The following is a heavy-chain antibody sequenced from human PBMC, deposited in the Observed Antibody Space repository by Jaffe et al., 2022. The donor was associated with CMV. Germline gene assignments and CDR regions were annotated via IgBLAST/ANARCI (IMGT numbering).Heavy chain of an antibody. CDR1: GYTFTSYY. J-gene: IGHJ6*02. Sequence: QVQLVQSGAEVKKPGASVKVSCKASGYTFTSYYMHWVRQAPGQGLEWMGIINPSGGSTSYAQKFQGRVTMTRDTSTSTVYMELSSLRSEDTAVYYCARGWGSEGANHYGMDVWGQGTTVTVSS. CDR2: INPSGGST. CDR3: ARGWGSEGANHYGMDV. V-gene: IGHV1-46*01. D-gene: IGHD3-16*01.